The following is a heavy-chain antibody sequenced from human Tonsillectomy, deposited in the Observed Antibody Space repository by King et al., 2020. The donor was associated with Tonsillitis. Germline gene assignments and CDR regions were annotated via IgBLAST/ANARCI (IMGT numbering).Heavy chain of an antibody. D-gene: IGHD2-21*01. V-gene: IGHV4-59*01. Sequence: QLQESGPGLVKPSETLPLTCTVSGGSISSYYWGWIRQPPGKGLECIGYISHSGSTNYNPSLKSRVSISVDMSKSQFSLKLSSVTAADTAVYYCARAYGVVDYWGQGTLVTVSS. J-gene: IGHJ4*02. CDR2: ISHSGST. CDR3: ARAYGVVDY. CDR1: GGSISSYY.